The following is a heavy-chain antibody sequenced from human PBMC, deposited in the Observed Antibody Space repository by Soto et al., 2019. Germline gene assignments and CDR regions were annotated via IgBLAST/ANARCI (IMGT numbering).Heavy chain of an antibody. Sequence: GGSLRLSCAASGFTFSSYGMHWVRQAPGKGLEWVAVIWYDGSNKYYADSVKGRFTISRDNSKNTLYLQMNSLRAEDTAVYYCARAKTGGYCTNGVCGYYYYYMDVWGKGTTVTVSS. CDR2: IWYDGSNK. D-gene: IGHD2-8*01. J-gene: IGHJ6*03. V-gene: IGHV3-33*01. CDR1: GFTFSSYG. CDR3: ARAKTGGYCTNGVCGYYYYYMDV.